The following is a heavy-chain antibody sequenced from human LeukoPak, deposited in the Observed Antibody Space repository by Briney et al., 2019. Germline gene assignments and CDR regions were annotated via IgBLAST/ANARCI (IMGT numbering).Heavy chain of an antibody. CDR3: TTEAHYDFLPFDY. D-gene: IGHD3-3*01. J-gene: IGHJ4*02. Sequence: PGGSLRLSCAASGFTFSNAWMSWVRQAPGKGLEWVGRIKSKTDGGTTDYAAPVKGRFTISRDDSKNTLYLQMNSLKTEDTAVYYCTTEAHYDFLPFDYWGQGTLVTVSS. CDR1: GFTFSNAW. CDR2: IKSKTDGGTT. V-gene: IGHV3-15*01.